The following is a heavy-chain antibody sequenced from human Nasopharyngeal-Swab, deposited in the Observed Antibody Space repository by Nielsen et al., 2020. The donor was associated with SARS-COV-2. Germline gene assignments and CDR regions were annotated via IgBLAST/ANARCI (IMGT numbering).Heavy chain of an antibody. CDR2: LWSDDWTT. Sequence: GESLKISCAASGFTFRNYAMHWVRQAPDKGLEWVAVLWSDDWTTYYADSVKGRFTISRDNSKNTLYLGMNSVTAEDTAMYYCARGSYGDKPDFDSWGQGTLVTVSS. J-gene: IGHJ4*02. CDR1: GFTFRNYA. V-gene: IGHV3-33*01. D-gene: IGHD4-23*01. CDR3: ARGSYGDKPDFDS.